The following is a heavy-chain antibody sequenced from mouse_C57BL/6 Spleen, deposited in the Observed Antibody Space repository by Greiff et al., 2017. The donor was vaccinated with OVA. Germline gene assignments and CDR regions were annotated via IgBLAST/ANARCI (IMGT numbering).Heavy chain of an antibody. CDR3: ARDGLLRSFDY. CDR2: ISYDGSN. Sequence: EVQVVESGPGLVKPSQSLSLTCSVTGYSITSGYYWNWIRQFPGNKLEWMGYISYDGSNNYNPSLKNRISITRYTSKNQFFLKLNSVTTEDTATYYCARDGLLRSFDYWGQGTTLTVSS. D-gene: IGHD2-3*01. J-gene: IGHJ2*01. V-gene: IGHV3-6*01. CDR1: GYSITSGYY.